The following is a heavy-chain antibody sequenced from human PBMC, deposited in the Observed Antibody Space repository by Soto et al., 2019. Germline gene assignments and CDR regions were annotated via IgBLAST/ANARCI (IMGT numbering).Heavy chain of an antibody. V-gene: IGHV1-46*03. D-gene: IGHD3-22*01. CDR1: GYTFTSQY. CDR2: INPSGGGT. CDR3: ASMYYYDSRANTIADY. J-gene: IGHJ4*02. Sequence: ASVKVSCKASGYTFTSQYMHWVRQAPGQGLEWMGIINPSGGGTNYAQKFQGRITLTRDTSTSTLYMELSSLRSADTAVYYCASMYYYDSRANTIADYWGQGTLVTVSS.